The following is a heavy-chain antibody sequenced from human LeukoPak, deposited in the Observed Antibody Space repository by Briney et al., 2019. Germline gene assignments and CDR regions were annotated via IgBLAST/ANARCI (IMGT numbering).Heavy chain of an antibody. CDR3: ARVILYCTNGVCYGGGDFDY. CDR1: GGSFSGYY. V-gene: IGHV4-34*01. J-gene: IGHJ4*02. Sequence: PSETLPLTCAVYGGSFSGYYWSWIRQPPGKGLEWIGEINHSGSTNYNPSLKSRVTISVDTSKNQFSLKLSSVTAADTAVYYCARVILYCTNGVCYGGGDFDYWGQGTLVTVSS. CDR2: INHSGST. D-gene: IGHD2-8*01.